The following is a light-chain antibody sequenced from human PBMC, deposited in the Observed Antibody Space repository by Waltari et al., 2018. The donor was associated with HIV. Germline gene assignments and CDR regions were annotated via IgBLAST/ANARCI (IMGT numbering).Light chain of an antibody. V-gene: IGLV1-47*01. Sequence: QSVLTQPPSASGTPGQRVTISCSGSSSKIGSNHVNCYQHLPGTAPNLLIYVNSKPPSGVPVRFSASTSVTSASLAISGLRSSDAGDYYCAAWDHTLRCPIFGGGSRLTIL. CDR2: VNS. CDR3: AAWDHTLRCPI. CDR1: SSKIGSNH. J-gene: IGLJ2*01.